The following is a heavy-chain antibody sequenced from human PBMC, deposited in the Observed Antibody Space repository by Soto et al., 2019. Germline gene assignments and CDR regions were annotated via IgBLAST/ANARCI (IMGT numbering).Heavy chain of an antibody. CDR2: THPGDSET. CDR1: GDSFNTYW. J-gene: IGHJ6*02. Sequence: PGETLKISCKGSGDSFNTYWIAWVRQMPGKGLEWMGITHPGDSETRYSPSFEGQVTISADKSISTAYLQWSSLTASDTAMYYCARQGRDGHNQGYGMDVWGQGTTVTVSS. V-gene: IGHV5-51*01. CDR3: ARQGRDGHNQGYGMDV.